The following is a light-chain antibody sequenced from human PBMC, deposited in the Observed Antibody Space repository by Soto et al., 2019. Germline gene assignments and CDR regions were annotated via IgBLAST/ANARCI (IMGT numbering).Light chain of an antibody. V-gene: IGLV2-8*01. CDR2: EVN. Sequence: QSALTQPPSASGSPGQSVTISCTGTSSDVGGYKYVSWYQQHPGKAPKLMIYEVNKRPSGVPDRVSGSKSGNTASLTVSGLQDEDEADYDCNSYVSSNNLVFGGGTKLTVL. J-gene: IGLJ3*02. CDR1: SSDVGGYKY. CDR3: NSYVSSNNLV.